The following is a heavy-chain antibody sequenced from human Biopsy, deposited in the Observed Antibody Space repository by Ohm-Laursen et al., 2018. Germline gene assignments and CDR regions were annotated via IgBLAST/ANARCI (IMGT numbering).Heavy chain of an antibody. J-gene: IGHJ4*02. CDR3: GNEVHGRDY. Sequence: GTLSLTCVVYGKTFSDYYWSWIRQPPGKGLEWIGQINQSGRTNNNPSLKSRVNISADKSNNQFSLKLTSVTSADTAVYFCGNEVHGRDYWGLGALVTVSS. D-gene: IGHD2-15*01. CDR2: INQSGRT. V-gene: IGHV4-34*08. CDR1: GKTFSDYY.